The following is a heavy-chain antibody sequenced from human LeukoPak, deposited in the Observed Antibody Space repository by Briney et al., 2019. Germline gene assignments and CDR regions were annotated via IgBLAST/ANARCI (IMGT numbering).Heavy chain of an antibody. CDR2: INHSGST. J-gene: IGHJ3*02. CDR1: GGSFSGYY. D-gene: IGHD5-12*01. Sequence: SETLSLTCAVYGGSFSGYYWSWLRQPPGKGLEWIGEINHSGSTNYNPSLKSRVTISVDTSKNQFSLKLSSVTAADTAVYYCARGLGYSDYCNDAFDIWGQGTMVTVSS. CDR3: ARGLGYSDYCNDAFDI. V-gene: IGHV4-34*01.